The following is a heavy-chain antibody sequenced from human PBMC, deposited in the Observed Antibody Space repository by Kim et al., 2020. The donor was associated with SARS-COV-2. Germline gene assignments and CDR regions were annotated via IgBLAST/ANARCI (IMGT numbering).Heavy chain of an antibody. CDR3: TTYPAIAAAGTTFDY. Sequence: GGSLRLSCAATGFTFSNAWMSWVRQAPGKGLEWVGRIKSKTDGGTTDYAAPVKGRFTISRDDSKNTLYLQMNSLKTEDTAVYYCTTYPAIAAAGTTFDYWGQGTLVTVSS. J-gene: IGHJ4*02. V-gene: IGHV3-15*01. CDR1: GFTFSNAW. D-gene: IGHD6-13*01. CDR2: IKSKTDGGTT.